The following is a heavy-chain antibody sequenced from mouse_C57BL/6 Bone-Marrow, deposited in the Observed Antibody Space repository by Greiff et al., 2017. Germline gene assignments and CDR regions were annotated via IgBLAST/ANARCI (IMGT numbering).Heavy chain of an antibody. CDR1: GYTFTSYW. J-gene: IGHJ3*01. D-gene: IGHD2-4*01. CDR3: APYDYDGGFAY. CDR2: IHPNSGST. V-gene: IGHV1-64*01. Sequence: VQLQQPGAELVKPGASVKLSCKASGYTFTSYWMHWVKQRPGQGLEWIGMIHPNSGSTNYNEKFKSKSTLTVDKSSSTAYMQLSSLTSEDSAVYYCAPYDYDGGFAYWGQGTLVTVSA.